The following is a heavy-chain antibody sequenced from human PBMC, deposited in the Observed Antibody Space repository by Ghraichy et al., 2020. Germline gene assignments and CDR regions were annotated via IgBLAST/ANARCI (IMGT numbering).Heavy chain of an antibody. CDR3: AKDMSAAIGECYYYGMDV. D-gene: IGHD2-2*02. V-gene: IGHV3-9*01. J-gene: IGHJ6*02. Sequence: LSLTCAASGFTFDDYAMHWVRQAPGKGLEWVSGISWNSGSIGYADSVKGRFTISRDNAKNSLYLQMNSLRAEDTALYYCAKDMSAAIGECYYYGMDVWGQGTTVTVSS. CDR1: GFTFDDYA. CDR2: ISWNSGSI.